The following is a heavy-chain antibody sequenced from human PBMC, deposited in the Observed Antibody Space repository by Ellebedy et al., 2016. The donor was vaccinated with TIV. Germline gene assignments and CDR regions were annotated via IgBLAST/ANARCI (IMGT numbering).Heavy chain of an antibody. J-gene: IGHJ6*02. Sequence: AASVKVSCKASGYTFTGYYMHWVRQAPGQGLEWMGWINPNSGGTNYAQKFQGRVTMTRDTSISTAYMELSRLRSDDTAVYYCARVPGTIAAAGRNYYGMDVWGQGTTVTVSS. CDR3: ARVPGTIAAAGRNYYGMDV. V-gene: IGHV1-2*02. CDR1: GYTFTGYY. CDR2: INPNSGGT. D-gene: IGHD6-13*01.